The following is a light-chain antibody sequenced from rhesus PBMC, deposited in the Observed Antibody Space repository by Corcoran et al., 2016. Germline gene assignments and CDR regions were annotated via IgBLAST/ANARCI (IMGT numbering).Light chain of an antibody. Sequence: DIQMTQSPSSLSASVGDRVTITCRASENVNNYLKWYQQKPGKTPKLLIYKKSPLQSGVPSRFSGSGSGTDYTFTISSQQPEDFATYYCQHAYGTPHSFGQGTKVEIQ. V-gene: IGKV1-74*01. CDR1: ENVNNY. CDR2: KKS. J-gene: IGKJ2*01. CDR3: QHAYGTPHS.